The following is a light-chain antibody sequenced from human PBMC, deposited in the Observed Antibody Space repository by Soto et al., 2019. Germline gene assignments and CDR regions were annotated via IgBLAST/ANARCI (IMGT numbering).Light chain of an antibody. V-gene: IGKV3-11*01. Sequence: EIVLTQSPANLSLSPGERATLSCRASQSVNSNLAWYQHKPGQAPRLLIYDASNRATGIPARFSGSGSGTDFTLTVSSLEPEDFAVYYCQHGSDWPPFTFGQGTRLEIK. J-gene: IGKJ5*01. CDR3: QHGSDWPPFT. CDR1: QSVNSN. CDR2: DAS.